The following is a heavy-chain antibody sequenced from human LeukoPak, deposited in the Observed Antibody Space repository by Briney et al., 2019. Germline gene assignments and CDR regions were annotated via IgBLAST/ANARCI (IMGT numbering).Heavy chain of an antibody. CDR2: IGPTGFDR. V-gene: IGHV3-21*01. Sequence: GGSLRLSCTTSGLTFSTSGFNWVRQAPGKGLEWVASIGPTGFDRYHADSIKGRFTISRDNAKNSLYLQMNSLRAEDTAVYYCARDFERGYSYGYLTWFDPWGQGTLVTVSS. D-gene: IGHD5-18*01. CDR3: ARDFERGYSYGYLTWFDP. J-gene: IGHJ5*02. CDR1: GLTFSTSG.